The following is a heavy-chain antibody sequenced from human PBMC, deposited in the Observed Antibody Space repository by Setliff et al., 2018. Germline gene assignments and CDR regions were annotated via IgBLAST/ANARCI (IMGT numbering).Heavy chain of an antibody. CDR1: GFTFSKAW. CDR2: VKSNTDGGAI. Sequence: GGSLRLSCAVSGFTFSKAWMHWVRQAPGKGLEWVGRVKSNTDGGAIDYAAPVKGRFTISRDDSKNTVFLQMNSLKTEDTAVYYCATDVPARRGSTCYNAFDVWGQGTMVTVSS. J-gene: IGHJ3*01. D-gene: IGHD2-2*02. CDR3: ATDVPARRGSTCYNAFDV. V-gene: IGHV3-15*07.